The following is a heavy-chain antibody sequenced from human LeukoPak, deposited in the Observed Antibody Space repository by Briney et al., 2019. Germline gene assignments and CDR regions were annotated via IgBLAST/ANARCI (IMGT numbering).Heavy chain of an antibody. CDR3: ARFSRSTWGGGGDALYL. CDR1: GGSLIDYF. J-gene: IGHJ3*01. Sequence: SETLSLMCSVYGGSLIDYFRSGIRQPPGKGLEWIGEIDDGGNTNYNPSLMSRVIVSMEKSKKQFSLVLRSMTAADTAVYYCARFSRSTWGGGGDALYLWGQGATVIVSS. CDR2: IDDGGNT. V-gene: IGHV4-34*01. D-gene: IGHD3-16*01.